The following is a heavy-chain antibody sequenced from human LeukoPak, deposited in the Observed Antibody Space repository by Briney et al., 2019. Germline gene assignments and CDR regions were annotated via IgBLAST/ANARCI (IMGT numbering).Heavy chain of an antibody. CDR1: GGSISSSSYS. CDR2: IYASGTT. V-gene: IGHV4-61*02. CDR3: ADFDFDH. J-gene: IGHJ4*02. Sequence: KLSETLSLTCTVSGGSISSSSYSLSWIRQPAGKGLEWIGRIYASGTTNYNPSLKSRVTMSVDTSKNQFSLKLSSVTAADTAVYYCADFDFDHWGQGTLVTVSS.